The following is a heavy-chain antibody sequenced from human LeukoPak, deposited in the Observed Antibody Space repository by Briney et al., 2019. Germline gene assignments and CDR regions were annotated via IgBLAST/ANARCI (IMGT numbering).Heavy chain of an antibody. Sequence: PGGSLRLSCAASGFTFSSYAMSWVRQAPGKGLEWVSAISGSGGRTYYADSVKGRFTISRDNSKNTMYLKMNSLRAEDTAVYYCAKDRIAVAPKSSVYDYWGQGTLVTVSS. CDR1: GFTFSSYA. D-gene: IGHD6-19*01. CDR3: AKDRIAVAPKSSVYDY. V-gene: IGHV3-23*01. CDR2: ISGSGGRT. J-gene: IGHJ4*02.